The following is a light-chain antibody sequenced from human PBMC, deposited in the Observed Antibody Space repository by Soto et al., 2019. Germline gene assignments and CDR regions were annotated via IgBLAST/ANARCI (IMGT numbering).Light chain of an antibody. J-gene: IGKJ2*01. CDR2: GIS. Sequence: ESVLTQSPGTLSLSPGERATLSCRASQSVSNSFFAWYQQKPGQPPRLLIYGISNRATGIPDRFSGSASGTDFTLTISRLEPEDFVLYYCQQYSTLPHTFGQGTKLEVK. V-gene: IGKV3-20*01. CDR3: QQYSTLPHT. CDR1: QSVSNSF.